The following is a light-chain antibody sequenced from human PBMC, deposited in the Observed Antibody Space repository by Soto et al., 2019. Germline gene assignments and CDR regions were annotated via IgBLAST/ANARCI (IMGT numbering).Light chain of an antibody. CDR2: EVT. J-gene: IGLJ1*01. Sequence: QSVLTQPPSASGSHGQSVTISCTGTSSDVGAYDYVSWYQQHPGEAPKLMIYEVTKRPSGVPDRFSGSKSGNTASLTVSGLQTEDEADYYCSSFANSNNFVFGTGTKVTVL. V-gene: IGLV2-8*01. CDR3: SSFANSNNFV. CDR1: SSDVGAYDY.